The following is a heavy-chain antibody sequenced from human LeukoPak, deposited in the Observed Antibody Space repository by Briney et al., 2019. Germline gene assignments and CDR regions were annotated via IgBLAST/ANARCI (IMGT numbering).Heavy chain of an antibody. CDR3: ARLSSGWPNADY. CDR2: ISSSGTYI. J-gene: IGHJ4*02. Sequence: GGSLRLSCTASGFIFRNYGMNWVRQAPGKGLEWVSSISSSGTYIYYADSLKGRSTVSRDNAKNSPYLQMHSLRAEDTAVYYCARLSSGWPNADYWGQGTLVTVSS. D-gene: IGHD6-19*01. V-gene: IGHV3-21*01. CDR1: GFIFRNYG.